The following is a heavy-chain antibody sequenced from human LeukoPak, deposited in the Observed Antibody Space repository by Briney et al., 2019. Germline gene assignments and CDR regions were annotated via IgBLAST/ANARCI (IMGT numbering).Heavy chain of an antibody. J-gene: IGHJ3*01. CDR2: ISFNGRKT. Sequence: GGSLRLSCAASGFNFADSAMSWVRQTPRKGLEWVSLISFNGRKTYYGDSVKGRFTISRDNSKDTVYLQMNSLRAEDTAIFYCARDIELSTWGPGTMVTVSS. D-gene: IGHD5-12*01. CDR3: ARDIELST. CDR1: GFNFADSA. V-gene: IGHV3-23*01.